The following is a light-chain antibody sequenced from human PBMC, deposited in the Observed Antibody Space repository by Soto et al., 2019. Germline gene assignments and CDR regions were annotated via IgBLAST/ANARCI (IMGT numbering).Light chain of an antibody. V-gene: IGKV3-15*01. CDR3: QQYNNWPRT. J-gene: IGKJ1*01. Sequence: EIVMTQSPATLSVSPGERATLSCRASQSVSSNLAWYQQKPGQAPRLLIYGASTRATGIPARFSVSGSGTEFTLTISSLQSEDFAVYYCQQYNNWPRTFGRGTNVEIK. CDR2: GAS. CDR1: QSVSSN.